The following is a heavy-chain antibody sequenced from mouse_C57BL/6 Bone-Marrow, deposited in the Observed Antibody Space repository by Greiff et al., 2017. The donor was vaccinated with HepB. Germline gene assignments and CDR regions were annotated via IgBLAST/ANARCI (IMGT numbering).Heavy chain of an antibody. J-gene: IGHJ4*01. CDR1: GFTFSDYY. CDR2: INYDGSST. D-gene: IGHD2-5*01. CDR3: AKGAYYSNPYAMDY. V-gene: IGHV5-16*01. Sequence: EVQLVESEGGLVQPGRSMKLSCTASGFTFSDYYMAWVRQVPEKGLEWVANINYDGSSTYYLDSLKSRFIISRDNAKNILYLQMSSLKSEDTATYYCAKGAYYSNPYAMDYWGQGTSVTVSS.